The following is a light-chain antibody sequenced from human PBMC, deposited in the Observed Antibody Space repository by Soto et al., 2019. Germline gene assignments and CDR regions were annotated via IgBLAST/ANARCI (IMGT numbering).Light chain of an antibody. CDR3: QKRSSWPLT. V-gene: IGKV3-11*01. Sequence: VVMTQSPATLSVSPGESATLSCRASQSVSRNLAWYQQKPGQAPRLLIYDASSRATGIPARFSGSGSGTDFNLAISSLEPEDFAVYYCQKRSSWPLTCGPGTKVDIK. CDR1: QSVSRN. CDR2: DAS. J-gene: IGKJ3*01.